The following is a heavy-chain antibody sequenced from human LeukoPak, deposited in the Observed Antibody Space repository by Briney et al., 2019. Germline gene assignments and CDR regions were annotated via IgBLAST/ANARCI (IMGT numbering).Heavy chain of an antibody. CDR2: IYYSGST. J-gene: IGHJ4*02. Sequence: SETLSLTCTVSGDSITSFYWTWIRQHPGKGLEWIGYIYYSGSTNYNPSLRSRVTISIDTSRNQFSLNLTSVTAADTAMYYCARTEFYDFWSGYPTAFDYWCQGILVTVSS. D-gene: IGHD3-3*01. V-gene: IGHV4-59*08. CDR3: ARTEFYDFWSGYPTAFDY. CDR1: GDSITSFY.